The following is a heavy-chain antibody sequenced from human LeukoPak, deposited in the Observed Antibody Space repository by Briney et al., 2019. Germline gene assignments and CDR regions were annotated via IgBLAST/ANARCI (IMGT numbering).Heavy chain of an antibody. CDR3: ATWRDSYGYIGFDP. CDR1: GYILTELS. Sequence: ASVKVSCKVSGYILTELSMHWVRQAPGKGLEWMGGFDPEDGETIYAQKFQGRVTMTEDTSTDTAYMELSSLRSEDTAVYYCATWRDSYGYIGFDPWGQGTLVTVSS. J-gene: IGHJ5*02. CDR2: FDPEDGET. V-gene: IGHV1-24*01. D-gene: IGHD5-18*01.